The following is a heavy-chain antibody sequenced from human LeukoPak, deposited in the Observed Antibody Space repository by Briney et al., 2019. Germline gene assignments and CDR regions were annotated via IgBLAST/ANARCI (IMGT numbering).Heavy chain of an antibody. V-gene: IGHV3-33*06. J-gene: IGHJ4*02. Sequence: PGGSLRLSCAASGFTFSIYAMHWVRQAPGEGLECVAVIWYDGSNKYYADSVKGRFTISRDNSKNTLYLQMNSLRAEDTAVYYCAKDMDVYGSGSYYKGFDYWGQGTLVTVSS. D-gene: IGHD3-10*01. CDR3: AKDMDVYGSGSYYKGFDY. CDR2: IWYDGSNK. CDR1: GFTFSIYA.